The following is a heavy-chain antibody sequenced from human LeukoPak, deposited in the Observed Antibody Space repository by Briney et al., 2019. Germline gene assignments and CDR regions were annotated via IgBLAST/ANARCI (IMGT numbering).Heavy chain of an antibody. CDR1: GFTFRSYW. V-gene: IGHV3-74*01. D-gene: IGHD3-10*01. CDR2: INSDGSST. J-gene: IGHJ6*03. Sequence: GGSLRLSCAASGFTFRSYWMHWVRQAPGKGLVWVSRINSDGSSTSYADSVKGRFTISRDNAKNTLYLQMNSLRAEDTAVCYCTRRALGGYYYYYMDVWGKGTTVTVSS. CDR3: TRRALGGYYYYYMDV.